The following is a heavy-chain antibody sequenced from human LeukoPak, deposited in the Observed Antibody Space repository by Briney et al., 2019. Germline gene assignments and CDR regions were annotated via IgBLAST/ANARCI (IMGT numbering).Heavy chain of an antibody. J-gene: IGHJ5*02. D-gene: IGHD3-3*01. CDR3: ARSNGVIFGPIYDFWGGSMNVFDP. Sequence: ASVKVSCKASGYTFTSYDINWVRQATGQGLEWMGWMNPNSGNTGYAQKFQGRVTMTRNTSISTAYMELSSLRSEDTAVYYCARSNGVIFGPIYDFWGGSMNVFDPWAQGTLVTVSS. CDR2: MNPNSGNT. CDR1: GYTFTSYD. V-gene: IGHV1-8*01.